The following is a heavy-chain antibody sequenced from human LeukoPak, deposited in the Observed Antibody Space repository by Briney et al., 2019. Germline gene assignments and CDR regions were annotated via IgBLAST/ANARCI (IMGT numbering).Heavy chain of an antibody. CDR2: IRYDGSNK. CDR3: AKDGRYYDSSGSEYFQH. D-gene: IGHD3-22*01. Sequence: GGSLRLSCAASGFTFSSYGMHWVRQAPGKGLEWVAFIRYDGSNKYYADSVKGRFTISRDNSKNTLYLQMNSLRAEDTAVYYCAKDGRYYDSSGSEYFQHWGQGTLVTVSS. J-gene: IGHJ1*01. CDR1: GFTFSSYG. V-gene: IGHV3-30*02.